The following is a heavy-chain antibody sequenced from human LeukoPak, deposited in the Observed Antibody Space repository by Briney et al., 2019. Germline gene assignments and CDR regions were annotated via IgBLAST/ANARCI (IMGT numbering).Heavy chain of an antibody. J-gene: IGHJ4*02. D-gene: IGHD1-26*01. CDR3: ARDDGSYYGTLFDY. V-gene: IGHV4-38-2*02. Sequence: SETLSLTCAVSGYSISSGYCWGWIRQPPGKGLESIGSIYHSGSTYYNPSLKSRVTISVDTSKNQFSLKLSSVTAADTAVYYCARDDGSYYGTLFDYWGQGTLVTVSS. CDR2: IYHSGST. CDR1: GYSISSGYC.